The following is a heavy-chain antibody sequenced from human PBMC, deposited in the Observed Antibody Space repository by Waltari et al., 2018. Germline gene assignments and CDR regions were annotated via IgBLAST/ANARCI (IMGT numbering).Heavy chain of an antibody. CDR2: VFDSGAT. J-gene: IGHJ4*02. D-gene: IGHD3-10*01. Sequence: QLQLQESGPGLVKPSETLSLICSVSGGSTSNSAYYWSWIRQPPGKGLEWIGTVFDSGATYYNPSLKSRGSMFVDTSNNHFSLRLSSVTAADTAVYYCAKPGNKYGHDYWGQGTLVTVSS. CDR1: GGSTSNSAYY. CDR3: AKPGNKYGHDY. V-gene: IGHV4-39*01.